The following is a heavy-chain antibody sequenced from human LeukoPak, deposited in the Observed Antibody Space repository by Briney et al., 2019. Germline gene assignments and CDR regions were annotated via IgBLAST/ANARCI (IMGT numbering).Heavy chain of an antibody. CDR1: GYSFTSYW. J-gene: IGHJ4*02. CDR2: IDPSDSYT. Sequence: GESLKISCKGSGYSFTSYWISWVRQMPGKGLEWMGRIDPSDSYTNYSPSFQGHVTISADKSISTAYLQWSGLKASDTAMYYCATSSGYYVDYWGQGTLVTVSS. CDR3: ATSSGYYVDY. D-gene: IGHD3-22*01. V-gene: IGHV5-10-1*01.